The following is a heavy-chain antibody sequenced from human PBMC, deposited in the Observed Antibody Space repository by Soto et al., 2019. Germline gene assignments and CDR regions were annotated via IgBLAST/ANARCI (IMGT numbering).Heavy chain of an antibody. D-gene: IGHD5-18*01. CDR3: ARDGSTSCYSYDYHGMDV. CDR1: GFTFRTYW. V-gene: IGHV3-7*05. Sequence: EVQLVESGGGLVQPGGSLRLSCAASGFTFRTYWLSWVRQVPGKGLEWVANINLDGSEKNYVDSVKGRFTISRDNARNSLYLQMSSLRAEETALYYCARDGSTSCYSYDYHGMDVWGQGTTVTVSS. J-gene: IGHJ6*02. CDR2: INLDGSEK.